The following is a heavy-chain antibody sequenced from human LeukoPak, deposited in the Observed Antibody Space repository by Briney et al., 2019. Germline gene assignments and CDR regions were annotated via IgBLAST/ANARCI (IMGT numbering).Heavy chain of an antibody. CDR3: ARRHDY. J-gene: IGHJ4*02. Sequence: SGGSLRLSCIAYGFNVKDNFMIWVRQAPGKGLEWVSIIYTSGGAYHADSVKGRFTAFRDNSKNTVYLQMNNLRVEDTAVYYCARRHDYWGQGTLVTVS. CDR2: IYTSGGA. V-gene: IGHV3-53*05. CDR1: GFNVKDNF.